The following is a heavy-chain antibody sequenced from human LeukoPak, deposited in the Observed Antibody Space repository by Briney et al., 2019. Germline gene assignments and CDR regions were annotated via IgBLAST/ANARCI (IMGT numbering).Heavy chain of an antibody. CDR1: GASVSEYY. CDR2: IFTTGGT. Sequence: PSETLSLTCTVSGASVSEYYWSWVRQPAGKGLEWIGRIFTTGGTDYNPSLKSRVTMSRDRSKNQLFLTLTSVTAADTAVYYCARASDSIFSYYYHMDLWGKGITVTVSS. V-gene: IGHV4-4*07. CDR3: ARASDSIFSYYYHMDL. J-gene: IGHJ6*03. D-gene: IGHD3-3*02.